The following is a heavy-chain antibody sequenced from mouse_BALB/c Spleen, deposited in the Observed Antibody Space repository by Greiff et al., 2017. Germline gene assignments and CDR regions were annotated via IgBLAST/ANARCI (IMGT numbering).Heavy chain of an antibody. CDR3: ARSAYYYGSKVWYFDV. CDR2: ISSGSSTI. D-gene: IGHD1-1*01. V-gene: IGHV5-17*02. Sequence: EVKLVESGGGLVQPGGSRKLSCAASGFTFSSFGMHWVRQAPGKGLEWVAYISSGSSTIYYADTVKGRFTISRDNPKNTLFLQMTSLRSEDTAMYYCARSAYYYGSKVWYFDVWGAGTTVTVSS. CDR1: GFTFSSFG. J-gene: IGHJ1*01.